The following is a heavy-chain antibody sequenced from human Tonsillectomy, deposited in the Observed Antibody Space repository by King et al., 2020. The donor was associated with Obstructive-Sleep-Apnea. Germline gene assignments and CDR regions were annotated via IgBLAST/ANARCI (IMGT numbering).Heavy chain of an antibody. CDR2: IFRSGNS. CDR1: GDSVTSPNW. Sequence: QLQESGPGLVKPSGTLSLTCAVSGDSVTSPNWWSWVRQPPGKALEWIGGIFRSGNSNYNSSLQSRVTISMDRSKNQFSLKLTSVTAADTAIYYCASQAATKLRVPEYVQAWGQGTLVTVSS. V-gene: IGHV4-4*02. D-gene: IGHD3-10*01. CDR3: ASQAATKLRVPEYVQA. J-gene: IGHJ1*01.